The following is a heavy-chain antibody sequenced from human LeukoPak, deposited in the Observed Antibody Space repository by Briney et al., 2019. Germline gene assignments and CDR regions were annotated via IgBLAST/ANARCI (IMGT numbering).Heavy chain of an antibody. J-gene: IGHJ4*02. CDR2: SSYIGNT. Sequence: APVKVSCTTSGYTLSNYGISWVRQAPGRGLEWIGGSSYIGNTNYAPKLQDRVTMTTDTSTTTAYMELRGLESDDTAVYYCARHSGSGWQALGYWGQGTLLTVSS. CDR3: ARHSGSGWQALGY. D-gene: IGHD1-26*01. V-gene: IGHV1-18*04. CDR1: GYTLSNYG.